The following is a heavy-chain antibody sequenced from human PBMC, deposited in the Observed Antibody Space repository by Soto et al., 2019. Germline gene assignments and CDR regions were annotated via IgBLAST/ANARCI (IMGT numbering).Heavy chain of an antibody. CDR2: IRRDGGEE. J-gene: IGHJ3*02. CDR3: ARDATYRYSSVYYDVFDI. V-gene: IGHV3-7*04. CDR1: GFTFSYYW. D-gene: IGHD3-16*02. Sequence: DVQLMESGGCLVQPGGSLRLSCAASGFTFSYYWMTWVRQAPGKGLEWVANIRRDGGEEHYVDSVEGRFSVSRNNARELRYLQINSLRSEDTAVYYSARDATYRYSSVYYDVFDIWGQGSMVTVSS.